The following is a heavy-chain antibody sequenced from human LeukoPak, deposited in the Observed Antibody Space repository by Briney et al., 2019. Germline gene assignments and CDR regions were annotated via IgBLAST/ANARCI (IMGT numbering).Heavy chain of an antibody. Sequence: SVKVSCKASGGTFSSYAISWVRQAPGQGLEWMGGIIPIFGTANYAQKFQGRVTITADESTSTAYMELSSLRSEDTAVYYCARGVAYGSGSPNWFDPWGQGTLVTVSS. CDR1: GGTFSSYA. V-gene: IGHV1-69*13. CDR2: IIPIFGTA. CDR3: ARGVAYGSGSPNWFDP. J-gene: IGHJ5*02. D-gene: IGHD3-10*01.